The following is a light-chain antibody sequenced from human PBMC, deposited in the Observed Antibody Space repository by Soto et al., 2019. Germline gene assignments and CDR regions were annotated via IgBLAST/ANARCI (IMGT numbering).Light chain of an antibody. Sequence: EIGFTQSPGTLSLSPGERATLPCRASQSVSNNYLAWYQQKPGQAPRLLIYGASNRATGIPDRFSGSGSGTDFTLTISRLEPEDFAVYYCQQYGSSGTFGQGTKVDIK. CDR1: QSVSNNY. CDR3: QQYGSSGT. V-gene: IGKV3-20*01. CDR2: GAS. J-gene: IGKJ1*01.